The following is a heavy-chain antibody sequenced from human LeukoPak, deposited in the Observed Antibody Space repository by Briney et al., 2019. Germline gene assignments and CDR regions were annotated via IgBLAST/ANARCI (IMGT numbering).Heavy chain of an antibody. V-gene: IGHV3-23*01. CDR1: GFTFSNYA. CDR3: AKGTKVIVVDNYFDY. Sequence: GGSLRLSCAASGFTFSNYAMSWVRRAPGKGLEWVSAISGNGGGTYYADSVKGRFTISRDNSKNTLYLQMKSLRAEDTAVYYCAKGTKVIVVDNYFDYWGQRTLVTVSS. J-gene: IGHJ4*02. D-gene: IGHD3-22*01. CDR2: ISGNGGGT.